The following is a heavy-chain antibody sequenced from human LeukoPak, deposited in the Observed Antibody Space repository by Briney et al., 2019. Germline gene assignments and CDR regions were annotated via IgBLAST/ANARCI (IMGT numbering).Heavy chain of an antibody. CDR1: GFTFSSCW. V-gene: IGHV3-7*01. D-gene: IGHD1-20*01. CDR3: ASGNWNDRAFDI. CDR2: IKPDGSEK. J-gene: IGHJ3*02. Sequence: GGSLRLSCAASGFTFSSCWMNWVRQAPGKGLERVASIKPDGSEKYYVDSVKGRFTISRDNAKNSLYLQMNSLRDEDTAVYYCASGNWNDRAFDIWGQGTMVAVSS.